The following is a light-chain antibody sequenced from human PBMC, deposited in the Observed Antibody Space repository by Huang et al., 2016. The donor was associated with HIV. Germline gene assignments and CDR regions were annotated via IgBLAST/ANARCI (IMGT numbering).Light chain of an antibody. Sequence: EMVLTQSPATLSVSPVGRATLSCRASQSVSTNLAWYQQKPGQAPRLLIYGASTRATGVPARFRGSGSGTEFTLTISDLQSEDCAVYYCHQYNDWPISFGPGTKVDIK. J-gene: IGKJ3*01. V-gene: IGKV3-15*01. CDR2: GAS. CDR3: HQYNDWPIS. CDR1: QSVSTN.